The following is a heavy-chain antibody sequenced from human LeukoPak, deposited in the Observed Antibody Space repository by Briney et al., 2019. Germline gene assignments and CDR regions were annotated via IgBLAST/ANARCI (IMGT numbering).Heavy chain of an antibody. D-gene: IGHD3-10*01. J-gene: IGHJ4*02. CDR1: GGTFSSYA. V-gene: IGHV1-69*05. CDR3: ARGGETHYYYGSGRLDY. Sequence: SVKVSCKASGGTFSSYAISWVRQAPGQGLEWMGRIIPIFGTANYAQKFQGRVTITTDESTSTAYMELSSLRSEDTAVYYCARGGETHYYYGSGRLDYWGQGTLVTVSS. CDR2: IIPIFGTA.